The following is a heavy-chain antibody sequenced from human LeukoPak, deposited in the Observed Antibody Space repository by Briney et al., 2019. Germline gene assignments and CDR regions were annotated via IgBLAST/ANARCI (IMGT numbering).Heavy chain of an antibody. CDR1: GFTFSSYW. Sequence: GGSLRLSCAASGFTFSSYWMHWVRQAPGKGLVWVSRINSDGITVTYADSVKGRFTISRDNAKNTLYLQMNSLRAEDTAVYYCAKDPFTLRGARFDYWGQGTLVTVSS. J-gene: IGHJ4*02. D-gene: IGHD1-26*01. V-gene: IGHV3-74*01. CDR3: AKDPFTLRGARFDY. CDR2: INSDGITV.